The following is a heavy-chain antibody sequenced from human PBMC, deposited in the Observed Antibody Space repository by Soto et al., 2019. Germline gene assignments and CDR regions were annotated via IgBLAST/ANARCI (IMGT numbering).Heavy chain of an antibody. CDR2: IYYSGST. J-gene: IGHJ4*02. V-gene: IGHV4-59*01. CDR1: GGSISSYY. Sequence: QVQLQESGPGLVKPSETLSLMCTVSGGSISSYYWSWIRQPPGKGLEWIGYIYYSGSTNYNPSLKSRVTISVDTAKNQFSLKLSSVTAADTAVYYCAGERRDGYQHYFDYWGQGTLVTVSS. D-gene: IGHD2-2*01. CDR3: AGERRDGYQHYFDY.